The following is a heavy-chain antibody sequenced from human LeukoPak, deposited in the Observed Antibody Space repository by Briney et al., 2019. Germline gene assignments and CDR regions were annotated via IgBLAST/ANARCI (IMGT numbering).Heavy chain of an antibody. CDR2: IYTSGST. CDR3: ARVVGATGSSDY. CDR1: GGSISSGSYY. Sequence: SQTLSLTCTVSGGSISSGSYYWSWIRQPAGKGLEWIGRIYTSGSTNYNPSLKSRVTISVDTSKNQFSLKLSSVTAADTAVYYCARVVGATGSSDYWGQGTLVTVSS. J-gene: IGHJ4*02. V-gene: IGHV4-61*02. D-gene: IGHD1-26*01.